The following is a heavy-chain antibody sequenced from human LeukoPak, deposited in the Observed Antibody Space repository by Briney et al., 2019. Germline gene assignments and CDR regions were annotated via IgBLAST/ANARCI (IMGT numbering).Heavy chain of an antibody. D-gene: IGHD1-26*01. V-gene: IGHV3-21*04. CDR1: GFSFSDYN. J-gene: IGHJ6*03. Sequence: GGSLRLSCAASGFSFSDYNMNWVRQAPGKALEWVSSITSTGTYIFYGDSVKGRFTISRDNARNSLYLQMNGLRPEDTAVYYCARDPYSGNYGPYYYYYMDVWGKGTTVTIPS. CDR3: ARDPYSGNYGPYYYYYMDV. CDR2: ITSTGTYI.